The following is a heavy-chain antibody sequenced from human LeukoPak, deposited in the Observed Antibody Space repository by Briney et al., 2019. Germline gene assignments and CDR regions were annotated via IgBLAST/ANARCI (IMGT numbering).Heavy chain of an antibody. CDR2: ISHDGGYQ. J-gene: IGHJ4*02. CDR1: GFTFSSHA. D-gene: IGHD5-24*01. CDR3: AWELTKRYDS. Sequence: GGSLRLSCAASGFTFSSHAMHWVRQAPGEGLKWVAVISHDGGYQDYADSVKGRFTISRDNPRNTLYLQMNSLRSEDTAVYYCAWELTKRYDSWGQGTLVAVSS. V-gene: IGHV3-30-3*01.